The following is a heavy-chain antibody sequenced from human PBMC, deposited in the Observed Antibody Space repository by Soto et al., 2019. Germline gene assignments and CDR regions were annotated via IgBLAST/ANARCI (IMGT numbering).Heavy chain of an antibody. CDR3: ARDKRDLRFLEWSYYFDY. D-gene: IGHD3-3*01. CDR1: GFTFSSCA. CDR2: ISYDGSNK. J-gene: IGHJ4*02. V-gene: IGHV3-30-3*01. Sequence: PGGSLRTSCAACGFTFSSCAMHWVRQAPGKGLEWVALISYDGSNKYYADSVKGRFTISRDNSKNTLYLQMNSLRAEDTAVYYCARDKRDLRFLEWSYYFDYWGQGTLVTVSS.